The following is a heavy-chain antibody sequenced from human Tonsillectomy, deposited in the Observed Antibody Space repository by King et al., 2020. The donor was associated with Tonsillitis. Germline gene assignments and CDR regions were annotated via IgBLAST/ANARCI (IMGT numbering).Heavy chain of an antibody. Sequence: VQLVESGGGLVKPGGSLRLSCAASGFTFSDYYMSWIRQAPGKGLELVSYMSRSSTYPTHADSVKGRFTISGDNAENSLYLHMNSLRAEDTAVYYCARAGGGWYDAFDIWGQGTMVTVSS. CDR1: GFTFSDYY. J-gene: IGHJ3*02. CDR2: MSRSSTYP. V-gene: IGHV3-11*05. D-gene: IGHD6-19*01. CDR3: ARAGGGWYDAFDI.